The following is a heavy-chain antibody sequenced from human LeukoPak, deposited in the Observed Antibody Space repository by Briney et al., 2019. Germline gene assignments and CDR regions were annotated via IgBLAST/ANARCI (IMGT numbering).Heavy chain of an antibody. J-gene: IGHJ4*02. CDR1: GGPLSGYY. CDR3: ARRRLGYYFDY. V-gene: IGHV4-34*01. Sequence: SETLSLTCGVYGGPLSGYYWSWIRQPPGKGLEGIREINPRGSTNCNPSLKSRVTLSADTSKYQFSLTLNSVTAADTAVYYCARRRLGYYFDYWGQGTLVTVSS. CDR2: INPRGST. D-gene: IGHD5-24*01.